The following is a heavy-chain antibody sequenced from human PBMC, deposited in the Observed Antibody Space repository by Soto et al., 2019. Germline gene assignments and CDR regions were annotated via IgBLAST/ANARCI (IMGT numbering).Heavy chain of an antibody. V-gene: IGHV1-69*02. D-gene: IGHD1-26*01. Sequence: ASVKVSCKASGGTFSSYTISWVRQAPGQGLEWMGRIIPILGIANYAQKFQGRVTITADKSTSTAYMELSSLRSEDTAVYYCARVAEYSGSYPHYFDYWGQGTLVTVS. J-gene: IGHJ4*02. CDR1: GGTFSSYT. CDR2: IIPILGIA. CDR3: ARVAEYSGSYPHYFDY.